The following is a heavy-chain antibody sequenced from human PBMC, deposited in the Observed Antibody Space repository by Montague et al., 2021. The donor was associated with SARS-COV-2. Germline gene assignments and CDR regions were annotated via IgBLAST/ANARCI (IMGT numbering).Heavy chain of an antibody. CDR2: ISSTGSTI. CDR1: GFTFSSYE. J-gene: IGHJ6*03. D-gene: IGHD2-8*01. V-gene: IGHV3-48*03. CDR3: ARDQLKAQWPYYYYYMDV. Sequence: SLRLSCAASGFTFSSYEMNWVRQAPGKGLEWVSYISSTGSTIYYADSVKRRFTISRDNAKNSLYLQMNSLRAEDTAVYYCARDQLKAQWPYYYYYMDVWGKGTTVTVSS.